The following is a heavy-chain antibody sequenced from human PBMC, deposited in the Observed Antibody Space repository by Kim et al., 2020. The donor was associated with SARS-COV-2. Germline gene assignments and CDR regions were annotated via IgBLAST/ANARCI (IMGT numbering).Heavy chain of an antibody. J-gene: IGHJ4*02. CDR2: MNPNSGNT. CDR1: GYTFTSYD. CDR3: ARGARYSGYDYAY. Sequence: ASVKVSCKASGYTFTSYDISWVRQATGQGLEWMGWMNPNSGNTGYAQKFQGRVTMTRNTSISTAYMELSSLRSEDTAVYYCARGARYSGYDYAYWGQGTLVTVSS. D-gene: IGHD5-12*01. V-gene: IGHV1-8*01.